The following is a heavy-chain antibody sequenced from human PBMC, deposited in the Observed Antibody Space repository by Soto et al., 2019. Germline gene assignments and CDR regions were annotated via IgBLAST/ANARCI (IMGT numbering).Heavy chain of an antibody. CDR3: ARDSEGGSPHWFDP. CDR2: IIPILGIA. CDR1: GGTFSSHT. J-gene: IGHJ5*02. V-gene: IGHV1-69*04. D-gene: IGHD3-16*01. Sequence: SVKVSCKASGGTFSSHTISWVRQAPGQGLEWMGRIIPILGIANYAQKFQGRVTITADKSTSTAYMELSSLRSEDTAVYYCARDSEGGSPHWFDPWGQGTLVTVSS.